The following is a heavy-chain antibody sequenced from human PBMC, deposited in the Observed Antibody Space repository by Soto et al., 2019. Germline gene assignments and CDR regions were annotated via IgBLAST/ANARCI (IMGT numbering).Heavy chain of an antibody. CDR2: IYYSGST. CDR1: GGSISSGGYY. D-gene: IGHD2-15*01. V-gene: IGHV4-31*03. J-gene: IGHJ6*02. Sequence: QVQLQESGPGLVKPSQTLSLTCTVSGGSISSGGYYWSWIRQHPGKGLEWIGYIYYSGSTYYNPSLKSRVTIAVDTSKNQFSLKLSSVTAADTAVYYCARDLLRPVCSGGSCYYYYYGMDVWGQGTTVTVSS. CDR3: ARDLLRPVCSGGSCYYYYYGMDV.